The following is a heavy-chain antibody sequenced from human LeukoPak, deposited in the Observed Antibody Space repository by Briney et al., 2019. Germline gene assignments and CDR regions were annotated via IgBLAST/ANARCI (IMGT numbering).Heavy chain of an antibody. CDR2: FDPEDGEA. CDR1: GYTLTELS. CDR3: AASPVTMVRVDYYYYMDV. J-gene: IGHJ6*03. Sequence: GASVKVSCKVSGYTLTELSMHWVRQAPGKGLEWMGGFDPEDGEAIYAQKFQGRVTITTDESTSTAYMELSSLRSEDTAVYYCAASPVTMVRVDYYYYMDVWGKGTTVTVSS. D-gene: IGHD3-10*01. V-gene: IGHV1-24*01.